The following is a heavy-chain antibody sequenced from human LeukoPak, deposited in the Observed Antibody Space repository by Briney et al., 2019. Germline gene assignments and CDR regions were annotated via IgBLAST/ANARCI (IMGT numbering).Heavy chain of an antibody. D-gene: IGHD6-19*01. Sequence: PGGSLRLSCAASGFSFNSYWMHWVRQVPGKGLVWVSRISSDGSTTSYADSVKGRFTISRDNAKNTLYLQMNSLRDEDTAIYYCARAQAVAGTGGFDPWGQGTLVTVS. V-gene: IGHV3-74*01. J-gene: IGHJ5*02. CDR2: ISSDGSTT. CDR1: GFSFNSYW. CDR3: ARAQAVAGTGGFDP.